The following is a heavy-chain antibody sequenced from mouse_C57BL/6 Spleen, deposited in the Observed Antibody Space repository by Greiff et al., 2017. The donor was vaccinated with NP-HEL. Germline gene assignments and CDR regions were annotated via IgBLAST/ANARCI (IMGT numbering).Heavy chain of an antibody. CDR2: IRSKSSNDAT. D-gene: IGHD3-2*02. J-gene: IGHJ2*01. Sequence: EVKLMESGGGLVQPKGSLKLSCAASGFTFNTYAMHWVRQAPGKGLEWVARIRSKSSNDATYYADSVKDRFTISRDDSQSMLYLQMNNLKTEDTAMYYCVRGGAQATFAYWGQGTTLTVSS. CDR3: VRGGAQATFAY. V-gene: IGHV10-3*01. CDR1: GFTFNTYA.